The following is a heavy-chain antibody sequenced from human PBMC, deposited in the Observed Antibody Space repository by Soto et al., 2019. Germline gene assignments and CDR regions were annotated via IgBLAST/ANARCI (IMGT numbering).Heavy chain of an antibody. D-gene: IGHD7-27*01. J-gene: IGHJ2*01. CDR3: ARHDWGDYWFFDL. V-gene: IGHV4-34*01. CDR1: GGSFSGYY. Sequence: QVQLQQWGAGLLKPSETLSLTCGVYGGSFSGYYWSWIRQPPGKGLEWIGEINHSGSTSYNPSFKSRVTVSVDTSKNQFSLRLNSVTAADTAVYYCARHDWGDYWFFDLWGRGTVVTVSS. CDR2: INHSGST.